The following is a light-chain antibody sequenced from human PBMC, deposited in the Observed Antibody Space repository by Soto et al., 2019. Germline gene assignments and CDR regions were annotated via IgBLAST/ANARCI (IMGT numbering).Light chain of an antibody. Sequence: QSALTQPASVSGSPGQSITISCTGTSSDVGGYNYVSWYQQHPGKAPKLMIYDVSNRPSGVSNRFSGSKSGNTACLTISGLQAEDEADYDCSSYASSSTLVFGGGTKLPVL. CDR3: SSYASSSTLV. CDR1: SSDVGGYNY. J-gene: IGLJ2*01. CDR2: DVS. V-gene: IGLV2-14*01.